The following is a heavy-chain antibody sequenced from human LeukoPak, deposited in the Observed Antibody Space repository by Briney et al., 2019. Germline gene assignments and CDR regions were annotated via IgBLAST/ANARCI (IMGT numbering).Heavy chain of an antibody. V-gene: IGHV1-24*01. Sequence: GASVKVSCKVSGYTLTELSMHWVRQAPGKGLDWTGGFDPEDGETIYAQKLQGRVTTPEDTSTDTAYMKLSSLRSEDTAVYYCATVGRPKWELLPGDWGQGTLVTVSS. J-gene: IGHJ4*02. D-gene: IGHD1-26*01. CDR1: GYTLTELS. CDR2: FDPEDGET. CDR3: ATVGRPKWELLPGD.